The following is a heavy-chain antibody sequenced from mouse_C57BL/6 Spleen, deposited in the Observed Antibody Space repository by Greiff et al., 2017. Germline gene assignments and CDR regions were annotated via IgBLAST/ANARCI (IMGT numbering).Heavy chain of an antibody. J-gene: IGHJ4*01. V-gene: IGHV1-19*01. CDR1: GYTFTDYY. D-gene: IGHD4-1*01. CDR3: ARGEGLGRSYAMDY. CDR2: INPYNGGT. Sequence: EVQLQQSGPVLVKPGASVKMSCKASGYTFTDYYMNWVKQSHGKSLEWIGVINPYNGGTSYNQKFKGKATLTVDKSSSTAYMELNSLTSEDSAVYYCARGEGLGRSYAMDYWGQGTSVTVSS.